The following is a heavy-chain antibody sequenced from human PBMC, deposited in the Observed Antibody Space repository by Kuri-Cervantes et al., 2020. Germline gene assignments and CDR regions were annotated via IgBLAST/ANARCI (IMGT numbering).Heavy chain of an antibody. V-gene: IGHV3-53*01. CDR3: ARAMVRGAHPYYFDY. J-gene: IGHJ4*02. D-gene: IGHD3-10*01. CDR2: IYSGGST. CDR1: GFTVSSNY. Sequence: GESLKISCAASGFTVSSNYMSWVRQAPGKGLEWVSVIYSGGSTYYADSVKGRFTISRDNAKNSLYLQMNSLRAEDTAVYYCARAMVRGAHPYYFDYWGQGTLVTVSS.